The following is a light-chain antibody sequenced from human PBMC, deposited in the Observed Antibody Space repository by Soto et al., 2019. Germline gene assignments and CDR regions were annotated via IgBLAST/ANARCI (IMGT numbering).Light chain of an antibody. V-gene: IGLV2-14*03. CDR3: SSHTTSSTQV. Sequence: QSALTQPASVSGSPGQSITISCSGTSSDVGAYNYVSWYQQHPGKAPKLMIYDVSNRPSGVSNRFSGSKSGNAASLIISGLQAEVEADYYCSSHTTSSTQVFGTGTKVTVL. J-gene: IGLJ1*01. CDR2: DVS. CDR1: SSDVGAYNY.